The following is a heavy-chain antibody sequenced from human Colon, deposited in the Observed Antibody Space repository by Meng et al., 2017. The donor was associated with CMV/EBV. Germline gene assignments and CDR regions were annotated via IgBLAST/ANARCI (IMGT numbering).Heavy chain of an antibody. V-gene: IGHV1-2*02. D-gene: IGHD3-10*01. CDR3: ATISGGVFDF. J-gene: IGHJ4*02. CDR1: GYTFTGYF. Sequence: QVQLVQSGAEVKKPGASVKVSCKTSGYTFTGYFMFWVRQAPGQGLEWMGSLNPNSGDTNSAQKFHGRLTMTRDTSIHTAYMELGSLRSDDTAVYYCATISGGVFDFWGQGTLVTVSS. CDR2: LNPNSGDT.